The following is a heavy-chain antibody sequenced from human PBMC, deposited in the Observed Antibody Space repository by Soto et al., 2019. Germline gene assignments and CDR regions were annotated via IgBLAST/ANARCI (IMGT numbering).Heavy chain of an antibody. V-gene: IGHV3-30*18. D-gene: IGHD6-19*01. CDR3: AKPALSSSDWSLGVDY. CDR2: TSYDGHKK. J-gene: IGHJ4*01. CDR1: GFTFSCFG. Sequence: QVQLVESGGGVVQPGGSLRLSCIASGFTFSCFGMHWVRQAPGKGLEWVSVTSYDGHKKYYADSVKGRFTISRDNYKNTLYLQVNSLRDDDTALYYCAKPALSSSDWSLGVDYWGQGTLGNVSS.